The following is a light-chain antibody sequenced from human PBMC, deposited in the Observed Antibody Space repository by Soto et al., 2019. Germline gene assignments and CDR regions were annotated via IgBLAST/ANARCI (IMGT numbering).Light chain of an antibody. J-gene: IGKJ2*01. CDR1: QSVSSTY. Sequence: EIVMMQSPGTLSLSPGERATLSCRASQSVSSTYLAWYQQKPGQAPRFLIYGASNRATGNPDRFSGSGSGTDFNLTMRKLEPEDFAVYYCQQYGRSPGTFGQGTKLESK. V-gene: IGKV3-20*01. CDR3: QQYGRSPGT. CDR2: GAS.